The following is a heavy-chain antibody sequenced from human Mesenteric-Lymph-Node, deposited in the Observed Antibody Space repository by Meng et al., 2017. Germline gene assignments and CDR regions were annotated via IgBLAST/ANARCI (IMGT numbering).Heavy chain of an antibody. J-gene: IGHJ4*02. V-gene: IGHV4-31*03. D-gene: IGHD6-19*01. CDR3: ARVSSGWDYFDY. CDR2: IYYSGST. CDR1: GGSVSSGGYY. Sequence: QLQDSGPRLAKPSQTLSLTCTVSGGSVSSGGYYWTWIRQQPGKGLEWFGHIYYSGSTFYNPSLKRRVIISIDTSKNQFSLNLRSVTAADTAVYYGARVSSGWDYFDYWGQGTLVTVSS.